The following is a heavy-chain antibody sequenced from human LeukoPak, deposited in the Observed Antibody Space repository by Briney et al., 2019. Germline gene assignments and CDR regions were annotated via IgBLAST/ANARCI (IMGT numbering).Heavy chain of an antibody. D-gene: IGHD6-13*01. CDR3: ARVQQPSGIQGYYYGMDV. CDR2: ISSGGSTT. CDR1: GFSLSSYE. J-gene: IGHJ6*02. V-gene: IGHV3-48*03. Sequence: GGSLRLSCAASGFSLSSYEMKWVRQVPGKGLEWVSYISSGGSTTYYADSVKGRFTISRDTAKNSLYLQMNSLRAEDTAVYYCARVQQPSGIQGYYYGMDVWGQGTTVTVSS.